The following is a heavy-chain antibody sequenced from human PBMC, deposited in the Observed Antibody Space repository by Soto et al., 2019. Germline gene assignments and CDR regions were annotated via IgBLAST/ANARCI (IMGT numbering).Heavy chain of an antibody. D-gene: IGHD6-25*01. J-gene: IGHJ5*02. V-gene: IGHV4-39*01. CDR3: AGQTFTIAAASYGRSNWFDP. CDR2: IYFTGNT. CDR1: GGSITSSSHF. Sequence: SETLSLTCSASGGSITSSSHFWCWVRQPPGKGLEWIGTIYFTGNTYYTPSLKSRLTMSIDTSKNEFSLRLNSVTAADTAVYYCAGQTFTIAAASYGRSNWFDPWGPGTLVTVSS.